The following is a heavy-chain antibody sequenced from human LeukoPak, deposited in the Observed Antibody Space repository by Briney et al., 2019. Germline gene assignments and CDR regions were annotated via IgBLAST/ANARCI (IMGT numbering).Heavy chain of an antibody. CDR3: ARDVAGSGSCCAFDI. V-gene: IGHV4-59*12. Sequence: PSETLSLTCTVSGGSISGYYWSWIRQPPGKGLEWIGYISYSGTTHYNPSLKSRVTISRDTSKNQFSLKLSSVTATDTAVYYCARDVAGSGSCCAFDIWGQGTMVTVSS. CDR2: ISYSGTT. CDR1: GGSISGYY. D-gene: IGHD3-10*01. J-gene: IGHJ3*02.